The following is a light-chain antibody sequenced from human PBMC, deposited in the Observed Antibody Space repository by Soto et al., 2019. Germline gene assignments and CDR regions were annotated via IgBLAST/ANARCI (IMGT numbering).Light chain of an antibody. J-gene: IGLJ1*01. Sequence: QSALTQPPSASGSPGQSVTISCTGTSRDVGGYNYVSWYQQHPGKAPKLMLYEVSKRPSGVPDRFSGSKSGNTASLTVSGLQAEDEADYYCSSYAGSTPYVFGTGTKVTVL. V-gene: IGLV2-8*01. CDR1: SRDVGGYNY. CDR3: SSYAGSTPYV. CDR2: EVS.